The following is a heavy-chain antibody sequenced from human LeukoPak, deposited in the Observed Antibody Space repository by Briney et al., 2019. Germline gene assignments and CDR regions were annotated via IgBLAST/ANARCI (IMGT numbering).Heavy chain of an antibody. D-gene: IGHD3-10*02. V-gene: IGHV4-34*01. Sequence: SETLSLTCAVYGGSFSGYYWSWLRQPPGKGLEWIGEINHSGSTNYNPSLKSRVTISVDMSKNQFSLKVSSVTAADTAVYYCARHMLGAYNWFDPWGQGTLVTVSS. CDR3: ARHMLGAYNWFDP. CDR2: INHSGST. CDR1: GGSFSGYY. J-gene: IGHJ5*02.